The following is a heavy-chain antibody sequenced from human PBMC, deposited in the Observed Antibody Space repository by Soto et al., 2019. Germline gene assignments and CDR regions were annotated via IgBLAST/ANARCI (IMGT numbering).Heavy chain of an antibody. Sequence: QVQLQESGPGLVKPSETLSLNCTVSSGSMYGFYWSWFRQSAGKGLEWIGRIYTSGATSYHPSLKSRVSMSVIDSKTQCYLRLTSVTAADTAVYYCARANRPFRGDGASDSWGQGTLVTVSS. J-gene: IGHJ4*02. CDR3: ARANRPFRGDGASDS. D-gene: IGHD3-10*01. CDR2: IYTSGAT. CDR1: SGSMYGFY. V-gene: IGHV4-4*07.